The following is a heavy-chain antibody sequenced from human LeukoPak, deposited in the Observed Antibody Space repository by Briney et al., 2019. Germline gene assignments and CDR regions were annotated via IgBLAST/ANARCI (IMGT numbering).Heavy chain of an antibody. D-gene: IGHD3-9*01. J-gene: IGHJ4*02. CDR3: TRRHYHLLTGYYQSDH. CDR2: IYYSGST. V-gene: IGHV4-39*01. Sequence: SETLSLTCTVSGASPSSSSYYWGWLRQPPGKGLEWIGNIYYSGSTYYNPSLKSRVTLSVDMSKNQLSLKLSSVTAADTAVYYCTRRHYHLLTGYYQSDHWGQGILVTVSS. CDR1: GASPSSSSYY.